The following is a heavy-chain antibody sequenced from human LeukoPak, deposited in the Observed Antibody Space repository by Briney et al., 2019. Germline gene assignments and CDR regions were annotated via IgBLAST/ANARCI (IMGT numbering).Heavy chain of an antibody. CDR3: ARGESTVTSPMDY. CDR2: IYHTGST. Sequence: SETLSLTCTVSGGSISSGDYYWNWIRQPPGKGLEWIGYIYHTGSTYYNPSLRSRVTISVDRSKNQFSLRLSSVTAADTAVYYCARGESTVTSPMDYWGQGTLVTVSS. CDR1: GGSISSGDYY. J-gene: IGHJ4*02. D-gene: IGHD4-17*01. V-gene: IGHV4-30-2*01.